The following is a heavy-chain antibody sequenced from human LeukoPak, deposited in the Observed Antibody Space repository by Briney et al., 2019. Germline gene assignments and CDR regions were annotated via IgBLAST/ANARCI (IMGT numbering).Heavy chain of an antibody. J-gene: IGHJ6*03. CDR3: ARAVCGSTSYGCDYYYYMDV. Sequence: GGSLRLSCAASGFTFSSYAMSWVRQAPGKGLEWVSAISGSGGSTYYADSVKGRFTISRDNAKNSLYLQMNSLRAEDTAVYYCARAVCGSTSYGCDYYYYMDVWGKGTTVTVSS. CDR2: ISGSGGST. CDR1: GFTFSSYA. D-gene: IGHD2-2*01. V-gene: IGHV3-23*01.